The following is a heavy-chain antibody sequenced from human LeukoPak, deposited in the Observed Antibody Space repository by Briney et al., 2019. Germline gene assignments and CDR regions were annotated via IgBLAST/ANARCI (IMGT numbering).Heavy chain of an antibody. J-gene: IGHJ4*02. CDR2: IYYSGST. CDR1: GGSISSSSYY. V-gene: IGHV4-39*07. Sequence: TSENLSLTCTVSGGSISSSSYYWGWIRQPPGKGLEWIGSIYYSGSTYYNPSLKSRVTISVDTSKNQFSLKLSSVTAADTAVYYCARGHYDFWSGSPTFDYWGQGTLVTVSS. CDR3: ARGHYDFWSGSPTFDY. D-gene: IGHD3-3*01.